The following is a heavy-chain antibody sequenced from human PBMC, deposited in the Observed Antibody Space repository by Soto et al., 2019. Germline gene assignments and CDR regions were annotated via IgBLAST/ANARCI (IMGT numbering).Heavy chain of an antibody. CDR1: GFTFSDYY. D-gene: IGHD3-22*01. V-gene: IGHV3-11*01. Sequence: VGSLRLSCAASGFTFSDYYMSWIRQAPGKGLEWVSYISSSGSTIYYADSVKGRFTISRDNAKNSLYLQMNSLRAEDTAVYYCARVGYYDSSGHVDAFDIWGQGTMVTVSS. J-gene: IGHJ3*02. CDR2: ISSSGSTI. CDR3: ARVGYYDSSGHVDAFDI.